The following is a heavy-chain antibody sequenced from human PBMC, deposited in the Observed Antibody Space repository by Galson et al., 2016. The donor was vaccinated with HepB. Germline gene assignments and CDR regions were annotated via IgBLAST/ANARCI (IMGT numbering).Heavy chain of an antibody. CDR1: GYTFTSYD. Sequence: SVKVSCKASGYTFTSYDINWVRQATGQGLEWMGWMNPNSGNTGYAQKFQGRVTMTSNTSISTAYMELSSLRSEDTAVYYCARGITLKRGVLAVNWFDPWGQGTLVTVSS. CDR2: MNPNSGNT. V-gene: IGHV1-8*01. D-gene: IGHD3-10*01. CDR3: ARGITLKRGVLAVNWFDP. J-gene: IGHJ5*02.